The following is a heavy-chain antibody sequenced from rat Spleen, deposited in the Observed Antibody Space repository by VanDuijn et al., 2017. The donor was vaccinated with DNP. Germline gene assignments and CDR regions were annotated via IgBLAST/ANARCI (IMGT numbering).Heavy chain of an antibody. D-gene: IGHD4-3*01. CDR3: TRGPPFDY. CDR2: ISYDGGGT. CDR1: GFTFSDYY. Sequence: EVQLVESGGGLVQPGKSLKLSCAASGFTFSDYYMAWVRQAPKKGLEWVATISYDGGGTYYRDSVKGRFTISRDNAKSTLSLQMNNLKTEDTALYYCTRGPPFDYWGQGVMVTVSS. V-gene: IGHV5-7*01. J-gene: IGHJ2*01.